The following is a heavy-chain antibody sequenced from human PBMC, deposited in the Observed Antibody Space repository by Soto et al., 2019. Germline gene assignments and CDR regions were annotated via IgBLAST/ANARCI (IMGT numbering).Heavy chain of an antibody. CDR2: ISSSGTGI. CDR1: GFKFSDYY. Sequence: PGGSLRLSCAASGFKFSDYYMTWIRQAPGKGLEWVSYISSSGTGIYYADSGKGRFTISRDNAKNSLCLQMSSLRAEDTAVYYCARAYSDAFDIWGRGTVVTVSS. CDR3: ARAYSDAFDI. J-gene: IGHJ3*02. D-gene: IGHD2-21*01. V-gene: IGHV3-11*01.